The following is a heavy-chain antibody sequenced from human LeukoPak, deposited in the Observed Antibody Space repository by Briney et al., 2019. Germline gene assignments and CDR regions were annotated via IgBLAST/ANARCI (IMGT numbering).Heavy chain of an antibody. Sequence: GESLKISCKGSGYSFTSYWIGWVRQMPGKGLEWMGIIYLGDSDTRYSPSFQGQVTISADKSISTAYLQWSSLKASDTAMYYCARVGDYYDSGAYSWFDPWGQGTLVTVSS. J-gene: IGHJ5*02. CDR3: ARVGDYYDSGAYSWFDP. D-gene: IGHD3-22*01. CDR2: IYLGDSDT. CDR1: GYSFTSYW. V-gene: IGHV5-51*01.